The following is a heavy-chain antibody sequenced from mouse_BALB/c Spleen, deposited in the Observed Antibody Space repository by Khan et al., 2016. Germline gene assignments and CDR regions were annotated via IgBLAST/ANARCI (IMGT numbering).Heavy chain of an antibody. J-gene: IGHJ2*01. D-gene: IGHD4-1*01. CDR1: GYTFTSYV. V-gene: IGHV1S136*01. Sequence: VQLQQSGPELVKPGASVKMSCKASGYTFTSYVMHWVKQKPGQGLEWIGYINPYNDGTKYNEKFKGKATLTSDKSSSTASMERSSLTSEDSAVYYCARGELGGYFDYWGQGTTLTVSS. CDR3: ARGELGGYFDY. CDR2: INPYNDGT.